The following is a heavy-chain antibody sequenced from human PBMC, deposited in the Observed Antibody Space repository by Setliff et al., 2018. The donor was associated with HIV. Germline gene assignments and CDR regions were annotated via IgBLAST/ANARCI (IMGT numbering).Heavy chain of an antibody. CDR1: GDSISSSTFY. V-gene: IGHV4-39*01. D-gene: IGHD3-16*01. CDR3: ARLRLGGSGAFDI. CDR2: NYYSGTT. Sequence: SETLSLTCTVSGDSISSSTFYWGWIRQPLGKGLEWIGSNYYSGTTYYNPSLKSRIAISVDTSKNQFSLKLSSVTAADTAVYYCARLRLGGSGAFDIWGQGTMVTVSS. J-gene: IGHJ3*02.